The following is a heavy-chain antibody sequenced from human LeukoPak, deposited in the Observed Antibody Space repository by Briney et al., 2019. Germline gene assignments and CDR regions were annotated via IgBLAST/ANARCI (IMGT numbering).Heavy chain of an antibody. CDR3: AREKYYYDSSGYYGY. J-gene: IGHJ4*02. D-gene: IGHD3-22*01. CDR1: GFTPSSYE. Sequence: AESLTLSWPASGFTPSSYETNCVRPPPGNVLEWDSYISTIGSTIYYADSVKGRFTISRDNAKNSLYLQMNSLRADDTSVYYWAREKYYYDSSGYYGYWGQGTLVTVSS. V-gene: IGHV3-48*03. CDR2: ISTIGSTI.